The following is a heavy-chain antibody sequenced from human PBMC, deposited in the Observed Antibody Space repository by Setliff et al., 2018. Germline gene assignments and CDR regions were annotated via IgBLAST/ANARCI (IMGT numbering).Heavy chain of an antibody. V-gene: IGHV4-61*09. CDR3: ARSDDNFQYPDY. J-gene: IGHJ4*01. CDR2: IYSSGST. D-gene: IGHD1-1*01. CDR1: GGSISSGSYY. Sequence: SETLSLTCTVSGGSISSGSYYWSWIRQPAGKGLEWIGHIYSSGSTNYNRSLRSRVSISVDTSKNQFSLKLTAVTAADTAIYYCARSDDNFQYPDYWGQGTLVTVSS.